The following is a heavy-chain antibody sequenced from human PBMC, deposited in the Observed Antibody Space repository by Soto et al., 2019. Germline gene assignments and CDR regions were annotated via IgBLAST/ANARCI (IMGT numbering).Heavy chain of an antibody. CDR2: ISSSSTTI. Sequence: EVQLVESGGGLEQPGGSLRLSCEVSGFTFNVYNMNWVRQAPGKGLEWVSYISSSSTTIYYADSVKGRFTISRDDARKALYLQMNSLRSEDTAVYYCARGGRWFGVLSAFDMWGQGTMVTVSS. CDR3: ARGGRWFGVLSAFDM. V-gene: IGHV3-48*01. CDR1: GFTFNVYN. D-gene: IGHD3-10*01. J-gene: IGHJ3*02.